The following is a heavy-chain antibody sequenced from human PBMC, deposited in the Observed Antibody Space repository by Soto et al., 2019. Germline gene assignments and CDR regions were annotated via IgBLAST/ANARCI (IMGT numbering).Heavy chain of an antibody. CDR2: ISGSGGST. CDR1: GFTFSSYA. V-gene: IGHV3-23*01. J-gene: IGHJ6*02. CDR3: AKDLGAVVPAANSYYYYYYGMDV. D-gene: IGHD2-2*01. Sequence: GGSLRLSCAASGFTFSSYAMSWVRQAPGKGLEWVSAISGSGGSTYYADSVKGRFTIPRDNSKNTLYLQMNSLRAEDTAVYYCAKDLGAVVPAANSYYYYYYGMDVWGQGTTVTVSS.